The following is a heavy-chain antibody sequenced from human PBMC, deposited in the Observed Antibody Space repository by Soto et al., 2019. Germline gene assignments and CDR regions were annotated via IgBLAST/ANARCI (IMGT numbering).Heavy chain of an antibody. CDR1: GFIFSSYW. D-gene: IGHD1-26*01. CDR3: TSARSSVGAPGGFLEF. J-gene: IGHJ4*02. CDR2: INRDGSVR. V-gene: IGHV3-7*03. Sequence: EVQVMESGGGLVQPGGSLRLSCAPSGFIFSSYWMSWVRQPPGKGLEWVANINRDGSVRNYVDSVKGRFTISRDNAKNSAYLQMDSLRADDTAVYYCTSARSSVGAPGGFLEFLGQGTLVTVA.